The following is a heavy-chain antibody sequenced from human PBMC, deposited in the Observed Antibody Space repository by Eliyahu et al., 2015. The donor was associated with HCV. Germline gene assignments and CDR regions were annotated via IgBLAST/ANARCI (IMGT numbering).Heavy chain of an antibody. Sequence: EVQLVESGGGLVQPGGSLRLSCAASGFTFSNYWMSWVRQAPGKGLEWVANIKQGGSEKYYVDSVKGRFTISRDNANNSLYLQMNSLRAEDTAVYYCARIGSYWDFDYWGQGTLVTVSS. CDR3: ARIGSYWDFDY. CDR2: IKQGGSEK. J-gene: IGHJ4*02. V-gene: IGHV3-7*01. CDR1: GFTFSNYW. D-gene: IGHD1-26*01.